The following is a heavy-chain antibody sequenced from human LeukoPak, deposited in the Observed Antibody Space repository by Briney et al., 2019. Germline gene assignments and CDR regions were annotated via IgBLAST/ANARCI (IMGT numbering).Heavy chain of an antibody. CDR3: ARAERNAGVFDY. CDR2: INSDGSTT. J-gene: IGHJ4*02. D-gene: IGHD3-3*01. Sequence: GGSLRLSCAAPGFTFSSYWMHWVRQAPGKGLVWVSRINSDGSTTTYADSVKGRFTISRDNSRNTLFLQVNSLRAEDTAVYYCARAERNAGVFDYWGQGTPVTVSS. V-gene: IGHV3-74*01. CDR1: GFTFSSYW.